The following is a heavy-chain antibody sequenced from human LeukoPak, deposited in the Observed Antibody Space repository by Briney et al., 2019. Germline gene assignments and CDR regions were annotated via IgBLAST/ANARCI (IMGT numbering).Heavy chain of an antibody. CDR3: TSLYYYDSSGYYYEGDY. D-gene: IGHD3-22*01. CDR2: IKSKTDGGTT. Sequence: GGSLILSCAASGFTFSNAWMSWVPQAPGKGLEWVSRIKSKTDGGTTDYAAPVKGRCTISRDDSKNTLYLQMNSLKTEDTAVCYCTSLYYYDSSGYYYEGDYWGQGTLVTVSS. V-gene: IGHV3-15*01. J-gene: IGHJ4*02. CDR1: GFTFSNAW.